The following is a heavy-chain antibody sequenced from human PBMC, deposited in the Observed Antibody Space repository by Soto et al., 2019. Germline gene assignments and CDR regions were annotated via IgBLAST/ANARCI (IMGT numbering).Heavy chain of an antibody. V-gene: IGHV1-69*13. J-gene: IGHJ4*02. CDR1: GGTFSSYA. CDR3: ARALGYCSGGSFGFDY. D-gene: IGHD2-15*01. Sequence: SVKVSCKASGGTFSSYAISWVRQAPGQGLEWTGGIIPIFGTANYAQKFQGRVTITADESTSTAYMELSSLRSEDTAVYYCARALGYCSGGSFGFDYWGQGTLVTVSS. CDR2: IIPIFGTA.